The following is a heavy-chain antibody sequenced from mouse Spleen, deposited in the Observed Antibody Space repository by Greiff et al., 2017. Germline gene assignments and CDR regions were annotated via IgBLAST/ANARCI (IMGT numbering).Heavy chain of an antibody. J-gene: IGHJ4*01. D-gene: IGHD2-14*01. V-gene: IGHV1-5*01. Sequence: VQLQQSGTVLARPGASVKMSCKTSGYTFTSYWMHWVKQRPGQGLEWIGDIYPGNSDTSYNQKFKGKAKLTAVTSASTAYMELSSLTNEDSAVYYCTNRYDEGGLYAMDYWGQGTSVTVSS. CDR2: IYPGNSDT. CDR3: TNRYDEGGLYAMDY. CDR1: GYTFTSYW.